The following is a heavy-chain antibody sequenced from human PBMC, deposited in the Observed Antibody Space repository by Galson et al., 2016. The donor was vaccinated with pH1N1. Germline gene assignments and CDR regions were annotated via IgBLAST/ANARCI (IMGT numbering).Heavy chain of an antibody. J-gene: IGHJ6*03. V-gene: IGHV3-48*04. D-gene: IGHD3-10*01. CDR3: ARDQGGYGSGSFPAYYYYMDV. CDR2: ISSSSSTI. Sequence: SLRLSCAASGFTFSSYSMNWVRQAPGKGLEWVSYISSSSSTIYYADSVKGRFTISRGNAKNSLYLQMNSLRAEDTAVYYCARDQGGYGSGSFPAYYYYMDVWGKGTTVTVSS. CDR1: GFTFSSYS.